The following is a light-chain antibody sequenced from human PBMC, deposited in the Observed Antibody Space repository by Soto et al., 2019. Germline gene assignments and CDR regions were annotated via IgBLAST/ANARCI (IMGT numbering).Light chain of an antibody. Sequence: DIQGTQPQSSLFASVGDGVPITSRAVRSIGTNLNWYQQSLGKSPKLLMHTASTSQTGVPSRFSGSGSGTDFTLTISSLQPEDFATYYCQQTYTPLNSFGQGTKLEIK. V-gene: IGKV1-39*01. CDR3: QQTYTPLNS. CDR2: TAS. CDR1: RSIGTN. J-gene: IGKJ2*03.